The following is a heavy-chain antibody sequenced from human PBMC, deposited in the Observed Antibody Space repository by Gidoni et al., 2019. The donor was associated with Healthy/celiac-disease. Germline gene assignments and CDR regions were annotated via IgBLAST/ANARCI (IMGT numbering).Heavy chain of an antibody. CDR2: IYYSGST. CDR1: GGSISSYY. CDR3: ARAPYGDCVSD. D-gene: IGHD4-17*01. Sequence: QVQLQESGPGLVKPSETMSLTCTVSGGSISSYYWSWIRQPPGKGLECIGYIYYSGSTNYNPSLKSRFTLSVDTSKTQFSLKLSSVTAADTAVYSCARAPYGDCVSDWGQGTLVTVSS. V-gene: IGHV4-59*01. J-gene: IGHJ4*02.